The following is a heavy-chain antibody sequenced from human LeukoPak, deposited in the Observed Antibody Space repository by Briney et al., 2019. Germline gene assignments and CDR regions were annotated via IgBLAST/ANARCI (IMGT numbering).Heavy chain of an antibody. CDR2: ISYDGSNK. Sequence: GWALRLSCAASGFTFSSYGMHSVRQAPGKGLEWVAVISYDGSNKYYADSVKGRFTISRDNAKNSLYLQMNSLRAEDTAMYYCARYYYDSSGYCYKDYWGQGTLVTVSS. CDR1: GFTFSSYG. D-gene: IGHD3-22*01. J-gene: IGHJ4*02. V-gene: IGHV3-30*12. CDR3: ARYYYDSSGYCYKDY.